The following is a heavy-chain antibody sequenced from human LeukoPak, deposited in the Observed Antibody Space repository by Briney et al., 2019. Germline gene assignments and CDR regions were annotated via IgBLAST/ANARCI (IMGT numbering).Heavy chain of an antibody. V-gene: IGHV3-48*03. CDR3: ARGEEYYGAFGI. D-gene: IGHD3-10*01. J-gene: IGHJ3*02. CDR1: GFTFSSYE. Sequence: GGSLRLSCAASGFTFSSYEMNWVRQAPGKGLEWVSYISSSGSTIYYADSVKGRFTISRDNAKNSLYLQMNSLRAEDTAVYYCARGEEYYGAFGIWGQGTMVTVSS. CDR2: ISSSGSTI.